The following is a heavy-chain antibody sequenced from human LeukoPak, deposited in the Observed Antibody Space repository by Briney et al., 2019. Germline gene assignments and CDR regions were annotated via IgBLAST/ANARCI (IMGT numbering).Heavy chain of an antibody. J-gene: IGHJ6*03. V-gene: IGHV1-2*06. CDR3: ARGPEKKDYYYYYYMDV. Sequence: ASVKVSCKASGYTFTGYYMHWVRQAPGQGLEWMGRINPNSGGTNYAQKFQGRVTITRDTSISTAYMELSRLRSDDTAVYYCARGPEKKDYYYYYYMDVWGKGTTVTVSS. CDR2: INPNSGGT. D-gene: IGHD1-14*01. CDR1: GYTFTGYY.